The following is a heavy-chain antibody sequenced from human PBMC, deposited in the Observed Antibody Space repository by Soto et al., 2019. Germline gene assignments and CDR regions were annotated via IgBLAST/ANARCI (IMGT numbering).Heavy chain of an antibody. J-gene: IGHJ6*02. Sequence: SETLSLTCAVSGGFISSGGYSWSWIRQPPGKGLEWIGYIYHSGSTYYNPSLKSRVTISVDRSKNQFSLKLSSVTAADTAVYYCARGPISYDFWSGYYAHYYYGMDVWGQGTTVTVSS. CDR2: IYHSGST. D-gene: IGHD3-3*01. CDR3: ARGPISYDFWSGYYAHYYYGMDV. CDR1: GGFISSGGYS. V-gene: IGHV4-30-2*01.